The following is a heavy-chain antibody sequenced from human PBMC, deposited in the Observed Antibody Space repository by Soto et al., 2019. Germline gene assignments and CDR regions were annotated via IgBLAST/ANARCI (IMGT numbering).Heavy chain of an antibody. CDR2: ISSSSSYT. D-gene: IGHD3-16*01. J-gene: IGHJ5*02. CDR1: GFTFSDYY. V-gene: IGHV3-11*06. CDR3: ARVIMITFGGVTIWFDP. Sequence: QVQLVESGGGLVKPGGSLRLSCAASGFTFSDYYMSWIRQAPGKGREWVSYISSSSSYTNYADSVKGRFTISRDNAKNSLYLQMNSLRAEDTAVYYCARVIMITFGGVTIWFDPWGQGTLVTVSS.